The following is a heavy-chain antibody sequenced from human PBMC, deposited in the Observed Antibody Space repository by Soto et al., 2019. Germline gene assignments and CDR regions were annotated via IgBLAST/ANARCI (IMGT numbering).Heavy chain of an antibody. Sequence: SETVSLTCTVSGGSISSSSYYWGWIRQPPGKGLEWIGSIYYSGSTYYNPSLKSRVTISVDTSKNQFSLKLSSVTAADTAVYYCARRGSYYGMDVWGQGTTVTVSS. CDR2: IYYSGST. J-gene: IGHJ6*02. CDR1: GGSISSSSYY. CDR3: ARRGSYYGMDV. V-gene: IGHV4-39*01. D-gene: IGHD3-16*01.